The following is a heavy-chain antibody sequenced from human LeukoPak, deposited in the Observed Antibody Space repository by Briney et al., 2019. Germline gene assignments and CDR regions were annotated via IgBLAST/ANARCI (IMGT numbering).Heavy chain of an antibody. D-gene: IGHD4-17*01. Sequence: GGSLRLSCAACGFAFSSYTMSWARQAPGKGLEWVASINRGGTSTHYAFSVKGRFTISRDNAQNVLYLQMNSLRAEDTAVYYCTKDPNGDYVGAFDPWGQGTLVTVSS. CDR3: TKDPNGDYVGAFDP. CDR1: GFAFSSYT. V-gene: IGHV3-21*04. J-gene: IGHJ5*02. CDR2: INRGGTST.